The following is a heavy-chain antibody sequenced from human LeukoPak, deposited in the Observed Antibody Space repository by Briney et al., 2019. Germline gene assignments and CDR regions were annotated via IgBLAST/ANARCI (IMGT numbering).Heavy chain of an antibody. CDR3: ARVSKRVDAFDI. Sequence: SETLFLTCTVSGGSISSYYWSWIRQPPGKGLEWIGYIYYSGSTNYNPSLKSRVTISVDTSKNQFSLKLSSVTAADTAVYYCARVSKRVDAFDIWGQGTMVTVSS. CDR2: IYYSGST. CDR1: GGSISSYY. V-gene: IGHV4-59*01. J-gene: IGHJ3*02.